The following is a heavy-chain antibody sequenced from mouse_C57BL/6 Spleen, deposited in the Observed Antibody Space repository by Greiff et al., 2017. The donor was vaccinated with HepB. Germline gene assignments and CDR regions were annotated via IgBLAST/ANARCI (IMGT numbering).Heavy chain of an antibody. CDR1: GFNIKNTY. Sequence: EVQLQQSVAELVRPGASVKLSCTASGFNIKNTYMHWVKQRPEQGLEWIGRIDPANGNTKYDTKFQGKATITADTSSNTAYLQLSSLTSEDTAIYYCASIPLYDGYCYYLDYWGQGTTLTVSS. CDR2: IDPANGNT. J-gene: IGHJ2*01. D-gene: IGHD2-3*01. V-gene: IGHV14-3*01. CDR3: ASIPLYDGYCYYLDY.